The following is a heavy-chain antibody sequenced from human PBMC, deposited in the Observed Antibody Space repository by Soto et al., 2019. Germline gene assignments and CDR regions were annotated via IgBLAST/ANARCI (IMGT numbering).Heavy chain of an antibody. Sequence: PGGSLRLSCAASGFTFSSYSMNWVRQAPGKGLEWVSYISSSSTIYYADSVKGRFTISRDNAKNSLYLQMNSLRDEDTAVYYCASRYYYDSSGYYYPYYYWGQGTLVTVSS. CDR3: ASRYYYDSSGYYYPYYY. CDR2: ISSSSTI. V-gene: IGHV3-48*02. D-gene: IGHD3-22*01. J-gene: IGHJ4*02. CDR1: GFTFSSYS.